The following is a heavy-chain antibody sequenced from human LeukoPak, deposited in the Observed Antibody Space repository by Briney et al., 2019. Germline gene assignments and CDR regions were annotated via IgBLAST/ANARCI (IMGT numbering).Heavy chain of an antibody. V-gene: IGHV1-8*03. CDR3: ARGLGVSSYGSSGHDY. CDR1: GYTFTSYD. D-gene: IGHD3-22*01. CDR2: MNPNSGNT. Sequence: ASVKVSCKASGYTFTSYDINWVRQAAGQGLEWMGWMNPNSGNTGYAQKFQGRVTITRNTSISTAYMELSSLRSEDTAVYYCARGLGVSSYGSSGHDYWGQGTLVTVSS. J-gene: IGHJ4*02.